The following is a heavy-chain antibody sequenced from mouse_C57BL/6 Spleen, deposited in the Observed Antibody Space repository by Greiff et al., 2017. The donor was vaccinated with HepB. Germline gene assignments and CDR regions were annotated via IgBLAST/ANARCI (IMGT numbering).Heavy chain of an antibody. CDR1: GYAFSSYW. J-gene: IGHJ3*01. Sequence: QVQLKESGAELVKPGASVKISCKASGYAFSSYWMNWVKQRPGKGLEWIGQIYPGDGDTNYNGKFKGKATLTADKSSSTAYMQLSSLTSEDSAVYFCARGDGTAWFAYWGQGTLVTVSA. CDR2: IYPGDGDT. CDR3: ARGDGTAWFAY. V-gene: IGHV1-80*01. D-gene: IGHD1-1*01.